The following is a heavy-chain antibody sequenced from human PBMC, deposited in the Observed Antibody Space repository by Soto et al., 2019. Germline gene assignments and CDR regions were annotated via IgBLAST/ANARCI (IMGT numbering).Heavy chain of an antibody. D-gene: IGHD2-2*01. CDR2: ISYDGSNK. V-gene: IGHV3-30*03. CDR1: GFTFSSYG. J-gene: IGHJ3*02. CDR3: ARPTTYCSSTRCYALDAFDI. Sequence: PGGSLRLSCAASGFTFSSYGMHWVRQAPGKGLEWVSVISYDGSNKYYADSVKGRFTISRDNAKNTLYLQMNSLRAEDTALYHCARPTTYCSSTRCYALDAFDIWGQGTMVTVSS.